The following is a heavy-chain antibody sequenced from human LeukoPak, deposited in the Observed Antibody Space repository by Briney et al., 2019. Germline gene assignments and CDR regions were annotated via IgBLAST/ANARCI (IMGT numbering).Heavy chain of an antibody. CDR1: GFTFDDYA. D-gene: IGHD5-18*01. CDR2: ISWNSGSI. J-gene: IGHJ4*02. V-gene: IGHV3-9*01. CDR3: ATSGYTYGLDY. Sequence: GRSLRLSCAASGFTFDDYAMHWVRQAPGKGLEWVSGISWNSGSIGYAGSVKGRFTISRDNAKNSLYLQMNSLRAEDAALYYCATSGYTYGLDYWGQGTLVTVSS.